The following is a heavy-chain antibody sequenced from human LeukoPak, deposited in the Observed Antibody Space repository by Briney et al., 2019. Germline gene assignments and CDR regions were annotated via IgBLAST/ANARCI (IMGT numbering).Heavy chain of an antibody. CDR2: ILSDGSKT. J-gene: IGHJ4*02. CDR3: AKAPQNYYSDSSSYYFFDY. CDR1: GFTFSSDA. D-gene: IGHD3-22*01. V-gene: IGHV3-30*02. Sequence: GGSLRLSCAASGFTFSSDAMHWVRQAPGKGLEWVAIILSDGSKTYYPDSVRGRFTISRDNSKNTLYLQMNSLRDEDTAVYYCAKAPQNYYSDSSSYYFFDYWGQGTLVTVSS.